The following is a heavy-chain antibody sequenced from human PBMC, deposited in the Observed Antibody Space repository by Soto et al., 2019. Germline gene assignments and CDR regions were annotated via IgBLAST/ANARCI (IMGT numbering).Heavy chain of an antibody. Sequence: QLVESGGGLVQPGGSLRLSCAASGFTVSSNFMNWVRQSPGKGLEWLAVLYPGPGTYYSDSVKDRFTISRDNSKNTLYLQLNRLRAEDTAIDYCARQCGGDCSNAFDLWGQGTMVTASP. J-gene: IGHJ3*01. CDR2: LYPGPGT. V-gene: IGHV3-66*04. D-gene: IGHD2-21*01. CDR3: ARQCGGDCSNAFDL. CDR1: GFTVSSNF.